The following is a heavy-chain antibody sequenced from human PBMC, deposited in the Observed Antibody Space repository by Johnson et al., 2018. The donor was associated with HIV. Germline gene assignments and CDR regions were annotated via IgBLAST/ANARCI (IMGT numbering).Heavy chain of an antibody. D-gene: IGHD3-16*02. CDR3: ARGAITFGGVIGGDDAFDI. CDR2: ISYDGSIK. CDR1: GITVGTNY. V-gene: IGHV3-30-3*01. Sequence: QVQLVESGGGLVQPGGSLRLSCAASGITVGTNYMSWVRQAPGKGLEWVSVISYDGSIKYYADSVKGRFTISRDNSKNTLYLQMNSLRAEDTAVYYCARGAITFGGVIGGDDAFDIWGQGTMVTVSS. J-gene: IGHJ3*02.